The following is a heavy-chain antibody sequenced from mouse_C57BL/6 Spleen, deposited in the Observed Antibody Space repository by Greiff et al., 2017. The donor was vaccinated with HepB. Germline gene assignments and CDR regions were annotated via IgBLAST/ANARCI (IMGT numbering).Heavy chain of an antibody. CDR3: ARQSSEEGYYFDY. J-gene: IGHJ2*01. Sequence: QVQLQQPGAELVKPGASVKLSCKASGYTFTSYWMQWVKQRPGQGLEWIGEIDPSDSYTNYNQKFKGKATLTVDTSFSTAYMQLSSLTSEDSAVYYCARQSSEEGYYFDYWGQGTTLTVSS. V-gene: IGHV1-50*01. CDR1: GYTFTSYW. D-gene: IGHD3-2*02. CDR2: IDPSDSYT.